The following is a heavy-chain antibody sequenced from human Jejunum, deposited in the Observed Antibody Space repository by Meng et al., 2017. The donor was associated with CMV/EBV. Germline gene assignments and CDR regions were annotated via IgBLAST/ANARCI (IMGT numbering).Heavy chain of an antibody. CDR2: INPNRGGT. V-gene: IGHV1-2*02. CDR3: ARVNVGHTTHTSYETRYDAFDV. D-gene: IGHD1-26*01. J-gene: IGHJ3*01. Sequence: QWVGQAPGQGLEWLGWINPNRGGTKYEEESQGRVTMTRDTSTDTAYMEMSRLRSDDTAVYFCARVNVGHTTHTSYETRYDAFDVWGQGTMVTVSS.